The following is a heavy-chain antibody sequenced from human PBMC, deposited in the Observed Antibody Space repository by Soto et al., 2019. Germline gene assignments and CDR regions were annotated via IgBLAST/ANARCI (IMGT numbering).Heavy chain of an antibody. CDR1: GFTFSSYG. V-gene: IGHV3-23*01. J-gene: IGHJ4*02. CDR3: AKSRYSDSSGDFYDY. D-gene: IGHD3-22*01. Sequence: PGGSLRLSCAASGFTFSSYGMHWVRQAPGKGLEWVSGIGGSGRTTYYADSVKGRFTISRDNSNNTLFLQMNSLRAEDTAVYYCAKSRYSDSSGDFYDYWGQGTLVTVSS. CDR2: IGGSGRTT.